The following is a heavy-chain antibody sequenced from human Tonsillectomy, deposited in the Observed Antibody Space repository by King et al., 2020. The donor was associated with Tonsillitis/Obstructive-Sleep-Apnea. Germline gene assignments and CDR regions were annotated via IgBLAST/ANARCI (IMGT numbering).Heavy chain of an antibody. D-gene: IGHD6-13*01. V-gene: IGHV3-74*01. CDR3: ARVGGIGPYYYYMDV. Sequence: VQLVESGGGLVQPGGSLRLSCAASGFTFISYWMHWVRQAPGMGLVWVSRISSYGSRTSYADSVNGRFTISRDNAKNPLCLQRNSLRAEDTAVYYCARVGGIGPYYYYMDVWGKGTTVTVSS. CDR2: ISSYGSRT. J-gene: IGHJ6*03. CDR1: GFTFISYW.